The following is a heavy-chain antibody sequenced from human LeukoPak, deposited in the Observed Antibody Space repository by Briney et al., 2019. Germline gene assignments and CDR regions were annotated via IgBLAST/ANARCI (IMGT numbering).Heavy chain of an antibody. CDR3: ARGGPYCSSTSCYGFDY. J-gene: IGHJ4*02. V-gene: IGHV4-34*01. D-gene: IGHD2-2*01. Sequence: SETLSLTCAVYGGSFSGYYWSWTRQPPGKGLEWIGEINHSGSTNYNPSLKSRVTISVDTSKNQFSLKLSSVTAADTAVYYCARGGPYCSSTSCYGFDYWGQGTLVTVSS. CDR1: GGSFSGYY. CDR2: INHSGST.